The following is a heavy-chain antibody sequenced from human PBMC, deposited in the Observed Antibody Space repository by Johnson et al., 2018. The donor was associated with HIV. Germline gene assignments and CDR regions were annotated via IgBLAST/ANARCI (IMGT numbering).Heavy chain of an antibody. CDR1: GFTFSDYY. V-gene: IGHV3-11*01. CDR3: AKGDYDFWSGYYFGAFDI. Sequence: EQLVESGGGLVKPGGSLRLSCAASGFTFSDYYMSWIRQAPGKGLEWVSYISSSGSTIYYADSVKGRFTISRDNAKNSLYLQMNSLRAEDTALYYCAKGDYDFWSGYYFGAFDIWGQGTMVTVSS. D-gene: IGHD3-3*01. J-gene: IGHJ3*02. CDR2: ISSSGSTI.